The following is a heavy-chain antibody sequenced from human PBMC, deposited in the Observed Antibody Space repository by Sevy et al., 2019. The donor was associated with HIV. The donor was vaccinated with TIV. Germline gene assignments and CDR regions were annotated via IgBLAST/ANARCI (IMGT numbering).Heavy chain of an antibody. CDR2: ISSSSSYI. CDR1: GFTFSSYS. CDR3: ARDVPYYDFWSGYYSYYYYGMDV. J-gene: IGHJ6*02. Sequence: GGSLRLSCAASGFTFSSYSMNWVRQAPGKGLEWVSSISSSSSYIYYADSVKGRFTISRDNAKNLLYLQMNSLRAVDTAVYYCARDVPYYDFWSGYYSYYYYGMDVWGQGTTVTVSS. V-gene: IGHV3-21*01. D-gene: IGHD3-3*01.